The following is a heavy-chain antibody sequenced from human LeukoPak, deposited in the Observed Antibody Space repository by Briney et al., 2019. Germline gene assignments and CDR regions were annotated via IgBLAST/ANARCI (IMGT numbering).Heavy chain of an antibody. CDR3: ARFASLRKNWFDP. V-gene: IGHV3-21*01. CDR2: ISSSSSYI. J-gene: IGHJ5*02. D-gene: IGHD2-2*01. Sequence: GSLRLSCAASGFTFSSYSMNWVRQAPGKGLEWVSSISSSSSYIYYADSVKGRFTISRDNAKNSLYLQMNSLRAEDTAVYYCARFASLRKNWFDPWGQGTLVTVSS. CDR1: GFTFSSYS.